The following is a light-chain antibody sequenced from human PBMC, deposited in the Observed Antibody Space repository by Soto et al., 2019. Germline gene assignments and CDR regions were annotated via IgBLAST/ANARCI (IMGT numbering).Light chain of an antibody. Sequence: QSALTQPASVSGSPGQSITISCTGTSSDVGGYNYVSWYQQHPGKAPKLIIYDVSNRTTGVSNRFSGSKSGNTASLTISGLQAEDEADYYYSSYTSSSTIVVFGGGTKLTVL. V-gene: IGLV2-14*01. CDR3: SSYTSSSTIVV. J-gene: IGLJ2*01. CDR1: SSDVGGYNY. CDR2: DVS.